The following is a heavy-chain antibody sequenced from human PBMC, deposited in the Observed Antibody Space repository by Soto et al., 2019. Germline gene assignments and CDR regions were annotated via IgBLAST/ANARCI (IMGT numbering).Heavy chain of an antibody. CDR2: IYYSGSP. CDR1: GGSISGYY. Sequence: TSETLSLTCTVSGGSISGYYWTWIRQPPGKGLEWIGYIYYSGSPNYNPSLKSRVSISVDTSKNQFSLKLSSVTAADTAVYYCARNRDGYNPYCFDYWGQGTLVTVSS. CDR3: ARNRDGYNPYCFDY. D-gene: IGHD5-12*01. J-gene: IGHJ4*02. V-gene: IGHV4-59*01.